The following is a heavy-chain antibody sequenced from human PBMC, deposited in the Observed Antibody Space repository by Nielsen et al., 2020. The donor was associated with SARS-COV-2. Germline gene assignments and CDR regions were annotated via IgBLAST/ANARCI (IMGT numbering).Heavy chain of an antibody. CDR3: ARGVETDAVMVEH. V-gene: IGHV3-30*04. Sequence: GESLKISCVGSGFTFSRYTMHWVRQAPGKGLEWVAAISYDGSHKYNADSVRGRFTISRDNSKDTLFLQMNGLRRDDTSVYYCARGVETDAVMVEHWGQGNLVAVSS. D-gene: IGHD5-18*01. CDR1: GFTFSRYT. CDR2: ISYDGSHK. J-gene: IGHJ4*02.